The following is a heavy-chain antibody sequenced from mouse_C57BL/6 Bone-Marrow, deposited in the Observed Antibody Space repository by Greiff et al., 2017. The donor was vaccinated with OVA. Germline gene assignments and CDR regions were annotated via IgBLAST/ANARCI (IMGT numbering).Heavy chain of an antibody. J-gene: IGHJ1*03. CDR3: AGSLYWYFDV. D-gene: IGHD1-1*01. CDR1: GYTFTNYW. Sequence: VQLQESGAELVRPGTSVKMSCKASGYTFTNYWIGWAKQRPGHGLEWIGDIYPGGGYTNYNEKFKGKATLTADKSSSTAYMQFSSLTSEDSAIYYCAGSLYWYFDVWGTGTTVTVSS. CDR2: IYPGGGYT. V-gene: IGHV1-63*01.